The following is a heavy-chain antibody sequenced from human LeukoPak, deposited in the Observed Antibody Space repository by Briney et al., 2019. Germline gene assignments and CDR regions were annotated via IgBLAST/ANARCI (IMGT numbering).Heavy chain of an antibody. CDR3: ASMDKTAMVY. J-gene: IGHJ4*02. Sequence: ASETLSLTCTVSGGSISSYYWSWIRQPPGKGLEWIGYIYYSGSTNYNPSLKSRVTISVDTSKNQFSLKLSSVTAADTAVYYCASMDKTAMVYWGQGTLVTVSS. D-gene: IGHD5-18*01. CDR1: GGSISSYY. V-gene: IGHV4-59*01. CDR2: IYYSGST.